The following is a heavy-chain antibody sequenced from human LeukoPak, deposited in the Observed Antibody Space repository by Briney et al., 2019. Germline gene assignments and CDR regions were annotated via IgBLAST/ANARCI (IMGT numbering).Heavy chain of an antibody. Sequence: PGGSLRLSCAASGFTFSSYAMSWVRQAPGKGLEWVSAISGSGGSTYYADSVKGRFTISRDNSKNTLYLQMNSLRAEDTAVYYCATHGAVTMVRGVTPYYFDYWGQGTLVTVSS. CDR1: GFTFSSYA. CDR2: ISGSGGST. J-gene: IGHJ4*02. CDR3: ATHGAVTMVRGVTPYYFDY. V-gene: IGHV3-23*01. D-gene: IGHD3-10*01.